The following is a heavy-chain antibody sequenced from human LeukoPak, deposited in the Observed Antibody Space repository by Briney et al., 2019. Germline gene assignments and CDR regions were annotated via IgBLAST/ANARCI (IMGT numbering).Heavy chain of an antibody. D-gene: IGHD2-15*01. CDR1: GGSISSYY. CDR2: IRYSGST. V-gene: IGHV4-59*01. Sequence: SETLSLTCTVSGGSISSYYWSWIRQPPGKGLEWIGYIRYSGSTNYNPSLESRVTISVDTSKNRFSLRLSSVTAADTAVYYCARGIRVVAARTYYFDYWGQGTLVTVSS. CDR3: ARGIRVVAARTYYFDY. J-gene: IGHJ4*02.